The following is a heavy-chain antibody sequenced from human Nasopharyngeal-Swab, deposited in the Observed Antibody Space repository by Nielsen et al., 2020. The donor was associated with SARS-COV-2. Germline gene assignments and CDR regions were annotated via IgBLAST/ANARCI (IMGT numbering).Heavy chain of an antibody. CDR1: GYTFTSYY. Sequence: ASVKVSCKASGYTFTSYYMHWVRQAPGQGLEWMGKINPSGGSTSYAQKFQGRVTMTRDTSTSTVYMELSSLRSEDTAVYYCAREIVGADQQNNWFDPWGQGTLVTVSS. CDR3: AREIVGADQQNNWFDP. CDR2: INPSGGST. J-gene: IGHJ5*02. V-gene: IGHV1-46*01. D-gene: IGHD1-26*01.